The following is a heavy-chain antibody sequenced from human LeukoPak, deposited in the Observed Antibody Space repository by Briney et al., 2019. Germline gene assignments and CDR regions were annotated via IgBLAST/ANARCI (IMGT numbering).Heavy chain of an antibody. CDR2: FNPEDGET. V-gene: IGHV1-24*01. J-gene: IGHJ4*02. Sequence: ASVKVSCKVSGYTLTELSMHWVRQAPGKGLEWMGGFNPEDGETIYAQRFQGRVTMTRDTSISTAYMELSRLRSDDTAVYYCARVVYSSGWYGLWGQGTLVTVSS. CDR3: ARVVYSSGWYGL. CDR1: GYTLTELS. D-gene: IGHD6-19*01.